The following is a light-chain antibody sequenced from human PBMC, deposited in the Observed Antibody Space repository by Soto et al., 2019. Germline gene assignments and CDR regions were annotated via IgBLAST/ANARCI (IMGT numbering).Light chain of an antibody. V-gene: IGKV1-5*03. CDR2: EAS. CDR1: RQINKW. Sequence: DIQMTQSPSTLSASVGDRVTITCRASRQINKWLAWYHQKPGKAPNLLIYEASSLESGVRSRCSGSGSGTEFTLTISSLQPDDFANYYWQQSNSFLTFGQGTKVEVK. J-gene: IGKJ1*01. CDR3: QQSNSFLT.